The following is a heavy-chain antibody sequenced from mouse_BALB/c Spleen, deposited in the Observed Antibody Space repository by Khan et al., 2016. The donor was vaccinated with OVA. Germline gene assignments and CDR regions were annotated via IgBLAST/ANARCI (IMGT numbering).Heavy chain of an antibody. D-gene: IGHD2-12*01. Sequence: EVKLLESGPGLVKPSQSLSLTCTVTGYSITSDYAWNWLRQFPGNKLEWMGYISSTGSTSYNPSLKSRVSITRDISKNQFFLQLKSVTTEDTATYYCARSLYYSYGYALDCWGRGTSVTVSS. CDR3: ARSLYYSYGYALDC. J-gene: IGHJ4*01. CDR2: ISSTGST. CDR1: GYSITSDYA. V-gene: IGHV3-2*02.